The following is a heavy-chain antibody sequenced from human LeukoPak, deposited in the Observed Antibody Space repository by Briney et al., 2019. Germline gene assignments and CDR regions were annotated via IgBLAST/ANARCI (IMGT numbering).Heavy chain of an antibody. CDR1: GFTFSDAW. J-gene: IGHJ4*02. CDR2: IKRKTEGGTT. D-gene: IGHD3-10*01. V-gene: IGHV3-15*07. Sequence: GGSLRLSRAASGFTFSDAWMNWVRQAPGKGLEWVGRIKRKTEGGTTDYGAPVKGRFTISRDDSKNTLYLQMNSLKTEDTAFYYCTTGNFGPYWGQGTLVTVSS. CDR3: TTGNFGPY.